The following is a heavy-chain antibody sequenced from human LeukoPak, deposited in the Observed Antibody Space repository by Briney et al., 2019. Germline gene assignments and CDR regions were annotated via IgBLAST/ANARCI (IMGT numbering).Heavy chain of an antibody. CDR3: ARKACAHCTIDY. V-gene: IGHV1-18*01. CDR1: GYTFPTYG. D-gene: IGHD1-1*01. CDR2: ISAYNGNT. Sequence: ASVKVSCKTSGYTFPTYGITWVRQAPGQGLEWMGWISAYNGNTNLAQNLQGRVTLTTDRSTTTAYMELTSLTSDDTAIYYCARKACAHCTIDYWGQGTLVTVSS. J-gene: IGHJ4*02.